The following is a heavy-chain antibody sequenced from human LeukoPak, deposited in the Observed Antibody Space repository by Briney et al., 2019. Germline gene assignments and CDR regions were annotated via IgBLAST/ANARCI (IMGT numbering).Heavy chain of an antibody. D-gene: IGHD3/OR15-3a*01. CDR1: GFTFSSYW. V-gene: IGHV3-74*01. Sequence: PGGSLRLSCAASGFTFSSYWMLCVRQAPGKGLVWVSRISTDGSTTSYADSVKGRFTISRDNAKNTLYLQMNSLRAEDTAVYYCAKVGDWLLYYFDYWGQGTLVTVSS. CDR2: ISTDGSTT. J-gene: IGHJ4*02. CDR3: AKVGDWLLYYFDY.